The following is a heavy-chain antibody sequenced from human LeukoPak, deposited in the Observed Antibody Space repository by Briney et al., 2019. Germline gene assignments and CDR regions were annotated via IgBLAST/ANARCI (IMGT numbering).Heavy chain of an antibody. J-gene: IGHJ5*02. Sequence: ASVTVSCTASGGTFSSYAICWVRQAPGQGLGWVGGIITIFGTANYAQKFQGRVTITADESTSTAYMELSSLRSEDTAVYYCARAQDYDFWSGYRNWFDPWGQGTLVTVSS. CDR2: IITIFGTA. D-gene: IGHD3-3*01. CDR3: ARAQDYDFWSGYRNWFDP. V-gene: IGHV1-69*13. CDR1: GGTFSSYA.